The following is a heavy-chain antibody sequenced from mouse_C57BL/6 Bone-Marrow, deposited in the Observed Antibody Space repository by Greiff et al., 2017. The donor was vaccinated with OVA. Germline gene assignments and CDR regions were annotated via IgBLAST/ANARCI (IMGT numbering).Heavy chain of an antibody. V-gene: IGHV1-50*01. CDR2: IDPSDSYT. CDR3: ARQDYGSSYVWYFDV. Sequence: QVQLQQPGAELVKPGASVKLSCKASGYTFTSYWMQWVKQRPGQGLEWIGEIDPSDSYTSYNQKFKGKATLTVDTSSSTAYMQLSSLTSEDSAVYYCARQDYGSSYVWYFDVWGTGTTVTVSS. D-gene: IGHD1-1*01. J-gene: IGHJ1*03. CDR1: GYTFTSYW.